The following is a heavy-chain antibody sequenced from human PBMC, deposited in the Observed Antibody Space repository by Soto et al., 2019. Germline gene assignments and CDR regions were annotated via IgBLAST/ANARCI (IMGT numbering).Heavy chain of an antibody. D-gene: IGHD3-3*01. Sequence: GGSLRLSCAASGFTFGTYAMSWVCQAPGKGLEWVSSISGSDGTTYYADSVKGRSSISRDKSENTLYLQMNSLRVEDTAIYYCAKLDFWNSYYGLDVWGQGTTVTVSS. CDR3: AKLDFWNSYYGLDV. V-gene: IGHV3-23*01. CDR1: GFTFGTYA. J-gene: IGHJ6*01. CDR2: ISGSDGTT.